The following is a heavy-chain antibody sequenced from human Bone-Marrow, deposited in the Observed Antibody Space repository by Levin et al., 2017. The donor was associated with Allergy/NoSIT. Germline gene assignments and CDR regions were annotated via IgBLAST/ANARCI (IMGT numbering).Heavy chain of an antibody. D-gene: IGHD3-22*01. CDR2: ITSSGDST. V-gene: IGHV3-48*02. Sequence: GGSLRLSCVASGFTFRHYTMNWVRQAPGKGLEWVSCITSSGDSTYYADSVKGRFTISRDNAKNSLYLQLNRLRDEDTAMYDCARDPARGYYDSSGYSGDHWGQGTLVTVSS. CDR3: ARDPARGYYDSSGYSGDH. J-gene: IGHJ4*02. CDR1: GFTFRHYT.